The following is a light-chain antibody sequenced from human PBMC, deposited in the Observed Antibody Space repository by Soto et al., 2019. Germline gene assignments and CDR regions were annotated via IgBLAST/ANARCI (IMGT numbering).Light chain of an antibody. Sequence: DIVLTQSPGTLSLSPGERATRSCRASQSVSSGYLAWYQQKPGQAPRLLIYGASIRATGIPDRFSGSGSGTDFTLTISRLEPEDFAVYYCQQYGSSPLTFGGGTKVEIK. CDR3: QQYGSSPLT. V-gene: IGKV3-20*01. J-gene: IGKJ4*01. CDR2: GAS. CDR1: QSVSSGY.